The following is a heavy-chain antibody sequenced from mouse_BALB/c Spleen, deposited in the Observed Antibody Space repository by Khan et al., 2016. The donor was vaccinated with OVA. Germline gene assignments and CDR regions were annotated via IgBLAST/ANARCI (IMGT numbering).Heavy chain of an antibody. D-gene: IGHD4-1*01. Sequence: EVQLVESGGGLVQPGGSRKLSCAASGFTFSRFGMHWVRQAPEKGLEWVAYISSGSSSIYYADTVKGRFTISRDNPKNTLFLQMNSVRSEDTAMYYCARDSNIDYWGQGTTLTVSS. J-gene: IGHJ2*01. CDR2: ISSGSSSI. V-gene: IGHV5-17*02. CDR3: ARDSNIDY. CDR1: GFTFSRFG.